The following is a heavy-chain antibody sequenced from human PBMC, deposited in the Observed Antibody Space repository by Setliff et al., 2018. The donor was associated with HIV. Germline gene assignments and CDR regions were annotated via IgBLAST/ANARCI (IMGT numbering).Heavy chain of an antibody. CDR2: ISYSGST. Sequence: SETLSLTCTVSGGSISSYYWSWIRQPPGKGLEWIGYISYSGSTNYNPSLKSRVTILVDTSKNHFSLKLTSVTAADTAVYYCARGPTRFYSDYWGQGTLVTVSS. V-gene: IGHV4-59*01. CDR3: ARGPTRFYSDY. J-gene: IGHJ4*02. CDR1: GGSISSYY. D-gene: IGHD1-1*01.